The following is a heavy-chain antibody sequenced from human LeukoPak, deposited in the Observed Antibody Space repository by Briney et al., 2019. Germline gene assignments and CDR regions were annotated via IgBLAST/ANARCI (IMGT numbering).Heavy chain of an antibody. CDR3: ASPHYYDSSGYFYYFDY. V-gene: IGHV4-59*01. J-gene: IGHJ4*02. D-gene: IGHD3-22*01. CDR2: IYNSGSI. CDR1: GGSINTSY. Sequence: SETLSLTCTVSGGSINTSYWSWIRQPPGKGLEWIGYIYNSGSINYNPSLKSRVTISEDTSKNQFSLKMSSVTAADTAVYYCASPHYYDSSGYFYYFDYWGQGTLVTVSS.